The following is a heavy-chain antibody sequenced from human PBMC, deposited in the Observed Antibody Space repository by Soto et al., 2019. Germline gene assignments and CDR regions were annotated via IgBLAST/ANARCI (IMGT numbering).Heavy chain of an antibody. Sequence: RASVKVSCRASGYTFTSYYMHWVRQAPAQGLEWMGIINPRGGSTSYAQKFQGRVTMTSDSSTSTVYMELSSLGSEDTAVYYCARDRPPDYWGQGTQVTVSS. J-gene: IGHJ4*02. CDR1: GYTFTSYY. CDR2: INPRGGST. CDR3: ARDRPPDY. V-gene: IGHV1-46*01.